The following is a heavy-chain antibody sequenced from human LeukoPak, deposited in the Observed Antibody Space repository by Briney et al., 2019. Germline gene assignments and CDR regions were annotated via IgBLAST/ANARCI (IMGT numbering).Heavy chain of an antibody. D-gene: IGHD5-18*01. J-gene: IGHJ4*02. V-gene: IGHV3-23*01. CDR3: AKHERYNYGSFLDF. Sequence: PGGSLRLSCTASGFTFSAYAMTWVRQAPGKGLEWVSTISGPGVSTFYADSVRGQFTISRDNSKNTLFLQMNTLRAEDTAVYYCAKHERYNYGSFLDFWGQGTLVTVSS. CDR1: GFTFSAYA. CDR2: ISGPGVST.